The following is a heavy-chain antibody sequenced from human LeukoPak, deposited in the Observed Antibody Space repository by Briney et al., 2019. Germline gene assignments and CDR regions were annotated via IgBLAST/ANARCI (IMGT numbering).Heavy chain of an antibody. V-gene: IGHV3-13*01. CDR2: TGTAGDT. CDR3: ARQNRNGFDY. D-gene: IGHD2-8*01. Sequence: GGSLRLSCAGSGFTFSTYDFHWVRQTTGKGLEWVSATGTAGDTWYSGSVKGRFTISRENAKSSMYLQMNSLRVGDTAVYYCARQNRNGFDYWGQGTLVTVSS. CDR1: GFTFSTYD. J-gene: IGHJ4*02.